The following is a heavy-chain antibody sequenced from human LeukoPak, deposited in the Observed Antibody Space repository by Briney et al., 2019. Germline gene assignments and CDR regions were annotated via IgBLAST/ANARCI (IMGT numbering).Heavy chain of an antibody. D-gene: IGHD2-15*01. J-gene: IGHJ5*02. CDR1: GGSMSDYY. CDR2: ISYTGST. Sequence: PSETLSLTCTVSGGSMSDYYWTWIRQPPGKGPEWIGYISYTGSTNYKPSLKSRLTILLDTSKNQFSLKLSAVTAADTAVYYCARDRYCSGGVCYSGRFDPWGQGTLVTVSS. V-gene: IGHV4-59*01. CDR3: ARDRYCSGGVCYSGRFDP.